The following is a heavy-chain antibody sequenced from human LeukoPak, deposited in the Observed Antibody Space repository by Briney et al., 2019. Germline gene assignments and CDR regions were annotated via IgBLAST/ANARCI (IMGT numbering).Heavy chain of an antibody. D-gene: IGHD5/OR15-5a*01. CDR3: IQSSSTIDY. V-gene: IGHV3-74*01. Sequence: GGSLRLSCSVSGFTFGSYWMHWVRQAPGKGLVWVSGINSDGSSTTYADSVKGRFTISRDNAKNTMYLQMNSLRVEDTAVYYCIQSSSTIDYWGQGTLVTVSS. CDR1: GFTFGSYW. CDR2: INSDGSST. J-gene: IGHJ4*02.